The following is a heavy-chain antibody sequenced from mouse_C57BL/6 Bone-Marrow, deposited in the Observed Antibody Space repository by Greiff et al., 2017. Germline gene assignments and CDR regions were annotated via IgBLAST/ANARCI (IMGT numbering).Heavy chain of an antibody. D-gene: IGHD2-5*01. CDR1: GFSLTSYA. CDR3: ARRGDYYSNCYAMDY. V-gene: IGHV2-9-1*01. CDR2: IWTGGGT. J-gene: IGHJ4*01. Sequence: VMLVESGPGLVAPSQSLSITCPVSGFSLTSYAISWVRQPPGKGLEWLGVIWTGGGTNYNSALKSRLSISKDNSKSQVFLKMNSLQTDDTARYYCARRGDYYSNCYAMDYWGQGTSVTVSS.